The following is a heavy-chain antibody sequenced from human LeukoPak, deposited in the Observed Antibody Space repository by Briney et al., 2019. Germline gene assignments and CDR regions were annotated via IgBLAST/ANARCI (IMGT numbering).Heavy chain of an antibody. CDR2: IRSKTYGGTA. J-gene: IGHJ4*02. D-gene: IGHD1-26*01. CDR3: TRAHSGSYLGFLGY. CDR1: GFTFGDYG. V-gene: IGHV3-49*05. Sequence: KTGGSLRLSCTASGFTFGDYGMSWFRQAPGKGLEWVGFIRSKTYGGTAEYAASVKGRFTISRDDSKSIAYLQMNSLKTEDTAVYHCTRAHSGSYLGFLGYWGQGTLVTVSS.